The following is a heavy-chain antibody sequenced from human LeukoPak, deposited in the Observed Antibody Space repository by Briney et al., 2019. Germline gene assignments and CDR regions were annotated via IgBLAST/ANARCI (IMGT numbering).Heavy chain of an antibody. Sequence: SVKVSCKASGGTFSSYAISWVRQAPGQGLEWMGRIIPILGIANYAQKFQGRVTITADKSTSTAYMELSSLRSEDTAVYYCARCCSGGSVDYWGQGTLVTVSS. J-gene: IGHJ4*02. CDR2: IIPILGIA. CDR3: ARCCSGGSVDY. CDR1: GGTFSSYA. V-gene: IGHV1-69*04. D-gene: IGHD2-15*01.